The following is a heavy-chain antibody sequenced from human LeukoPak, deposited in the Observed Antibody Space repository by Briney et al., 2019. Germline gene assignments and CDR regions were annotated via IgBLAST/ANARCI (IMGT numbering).Heavy chain of an antibody. CDR2: ISSSSSTI. CDR1: GFTFSSYN. Sequence: PGGSLRLSCAASGFTFSSYNINWFRQAPGKGLEWVSYISSSSSTIYYADSVKGRFTISRDNAKNSLYLQMNSLRAEDTAVYYCARGSMVRGAREGFDTWGQGTMVTVSS. V-gene: IGHV3-48*04. D-gene: IGHD3-10*01. CDR3: ARGSMVRGAREGFDT. J-gene: IGHJ3*02.